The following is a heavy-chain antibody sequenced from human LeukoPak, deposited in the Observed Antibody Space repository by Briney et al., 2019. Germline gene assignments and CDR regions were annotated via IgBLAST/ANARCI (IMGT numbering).Heavy chain of an antibody. Sequence: ASETLSLTCTVSGGSISSYYWSWIRQPAGKGLEWIGRIYTGGTNYNPSLKSRVTMSVDASKNQFSLKVSSVTAADTAVYYCAREGYSSSWYGVDYWGQGTLVTVSS. CDR3: AREGYSSSWYGVDY. CDR1: GGSISSYY. D-gene: IGHD6-13*01. CDR2: IYTGGT. V-gene: IGHV4-4*07. J-gene: IGHJ4*02.